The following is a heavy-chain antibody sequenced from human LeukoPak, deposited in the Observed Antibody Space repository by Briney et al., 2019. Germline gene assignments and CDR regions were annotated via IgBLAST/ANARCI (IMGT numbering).Heavy chain of an antibody. D-gene: IGHD3-10*01. Sequence: GGSLRLSCAASGFSFSNYEMNWVRQAPGKGLEWVSFISSSGSLIYHADSVKGRFTISRDNAKNSLYLQMNSLRAEDTAVYYCAGVSSEYWGQGTLVTVSS. CDR1: GFSFSNYE. CDR2: ISSSGSLI. J-gene: IGHJ4*02. V-gene: IGHV3-48*03. CDR3: AGVSSEY.